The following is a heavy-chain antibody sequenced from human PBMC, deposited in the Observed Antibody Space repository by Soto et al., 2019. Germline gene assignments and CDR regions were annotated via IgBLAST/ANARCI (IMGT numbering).Heavy chain of an antibody. J-gene: IGHJ4*02. CDR3: AKVLRGASLASDY. CDR2: ISGSGGST. V-gene: IGHV3-23*01. D-gene: IGHD1-26*01. Sequence: PGGSLGLSCAASGFTFSSYAMSWVRQAPGKGLEWVSAISGSGGSTYYADSVKGRFTISRDNSKNTLYLQMNSLRAEDTAVYYCAKVLRGASLASDYWGQGTLVTVSS. CDR1: GFTFSSYA.